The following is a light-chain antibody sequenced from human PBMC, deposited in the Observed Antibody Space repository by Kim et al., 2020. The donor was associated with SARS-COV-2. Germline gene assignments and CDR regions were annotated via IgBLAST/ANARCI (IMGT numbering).Light chain of an antibody. CDR3: YSYAGRFTGV. CDR2: DVS. Sequence: QSALTQPRSVSGSPGQSVTISCTGTSNDVGGYNYVSWYQQHPGKAPKVMIYDVSKRPSGVPDRFSGSKSGNTASLTISGLQAEDEADYHCYSYAGRFTGVFGGGTQLTV. J-gene: IGLJ2*01. V-gene: IGLV2-11*01. CDR1: SNDVGGYNY.